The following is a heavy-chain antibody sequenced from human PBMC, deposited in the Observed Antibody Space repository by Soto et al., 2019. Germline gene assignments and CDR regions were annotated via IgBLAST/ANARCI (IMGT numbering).Heavy chain of an antibody. Sequence: SETLSLTCAVSGDSIISNNWWSWVRQPPGKGLEWIGEIYHNGNTNYNPSLKSRVTISLDKSKNLFSLRLTSAAAADTAVYYCARVVIGYDYYFDYWGQGTLVTVSS. CDR2: IYHNGNT. CDR1: GDSIISNNW. V-gene: IGHV4-4*02. CDR3: ARVVIGYDYYFDY. D-gene: IGHD5-12*01. J-gene: IGHJ4*02.